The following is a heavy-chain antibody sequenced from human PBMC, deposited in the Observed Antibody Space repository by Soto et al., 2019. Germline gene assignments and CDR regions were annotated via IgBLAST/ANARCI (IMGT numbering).Heavy chain of an antibody. J-gene: IGHJ5*02. Sequence: QVQLQESGPGLVKPSQTLSLTCTVSGGSLNSGDYRWSWIRQPPGKGLEWIGSIYYIGGSDYNPSLKSRMNISSDTSKNQFSLNLSSVTAADTAIYYCARAFITARGVWFDPWGQGTLVTVSS. V-gene: IGHV4-30-4*01. CDR1: GGSLNSGDYR. CDR3: ARAFITARGVWFDP. D-gene: IGHD1-20*01. CDR2: IYYIGGS.